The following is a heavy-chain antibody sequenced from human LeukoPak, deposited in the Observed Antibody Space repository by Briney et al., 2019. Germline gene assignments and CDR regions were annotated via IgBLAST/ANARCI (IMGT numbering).Heavy chain of an antibody. D-gene: IGHD2-15*01. CDR1: GFTFSSYS. V-gene: IGHV3-48*04. Sequence: GGSLRLSCAASGFTFSSYSMIWVRPASGKGLEWVSYISTGSSTIYYADSLKGRFTISRDNAKKSLYLQMNSLRAEDTAVYYCARGAGYCSGGSCYPESHYWGQGTLVTVSS. CDR3: ARGAGYCSGGSCYPESHY. CDR2: ISTGSSTI. J-gene: IGHJ4*02.